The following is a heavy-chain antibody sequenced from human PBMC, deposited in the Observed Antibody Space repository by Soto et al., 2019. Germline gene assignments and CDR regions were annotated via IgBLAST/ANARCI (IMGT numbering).Heavy chain of an antibody. CDR1: GSTFSSHW. CDR2: INSDGSST. D-gene: IGHD3-9*01. CDR3: AREGFDDILTGYYLTYGMDV. Sequence: PGGSLRLPSAASGSTFSSHWMHWVRQAPGQGLVWVSHINSDGSSTTYADSVKGRFTISRDNARNTLYLQMNSLRAEDTAVYYCAREGFDDILTGYYLTYGMDVWGQGTTVTVSS. V-gene: IGHV3-74*03. J-gene: IGHJ6*02.